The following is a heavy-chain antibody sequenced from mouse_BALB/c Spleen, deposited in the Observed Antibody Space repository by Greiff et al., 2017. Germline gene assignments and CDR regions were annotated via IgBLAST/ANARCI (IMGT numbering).Heavy chain of an antibody. Sequence: VQLQQSGAELVRPGASVTLSCKASGYTFTDYEMHWVKQTPVHGLEWIGAIDPETGGTAYNQKFKGKATLTADKSSSTAYMELRSLTSEDSAVYYCAILTTARNMDYWGQGTSVTVSS. CDR2: IDPETGGT. J-gene: IGHJ4*01. CDR1: GYTFTDYE. D-gene: IGHD1-2*01. V-gene: IGHV1-15*01. CDR3: AILTTARNMDY.